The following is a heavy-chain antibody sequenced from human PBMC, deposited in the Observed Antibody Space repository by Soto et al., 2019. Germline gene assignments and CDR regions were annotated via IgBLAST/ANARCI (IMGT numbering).Heavy chain of an antibody. V-gene: IGHV4-39*01. CDR2: IYYSGST. D-gene: IGHD3-9*01. Sequence: XETLSLPCTVSGGSIGSSRYDWGWIRQPPGKGLEWIGSIYYSGSTYYNPSLKSRVTISVDTSKNQFSLKLSSVTAADTAVYYCARHPVLPYFDWLLYFDDWGQGTLVTVSS. CDR3: ARHPVLPYFDWLLYFDD. CDR1: GGSIGSSRYD. J-gene: IGHJ4*02.